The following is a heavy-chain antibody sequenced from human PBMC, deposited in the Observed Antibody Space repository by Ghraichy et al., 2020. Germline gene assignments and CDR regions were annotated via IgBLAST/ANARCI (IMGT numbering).Heavy chain of an antibody. D-gene: IGHD6-6*01. V-gene: IGHV1-46*03. Sequence: ASVKVSCKASGYTFTSDYMHWVRQAPGQGLEWMGIINPSGGSTSYAQKFQGRVTMTRDTSTSTVYMELSSLRSEDTAVYYCAREQSIAAPRIGGMDVCGEATTFIV. J-gene: IGHJ6*02. CDR1: GYTFTSDY. CDR2: INPSGGST. CDR3: AREQSIAAPRIGGMDV.